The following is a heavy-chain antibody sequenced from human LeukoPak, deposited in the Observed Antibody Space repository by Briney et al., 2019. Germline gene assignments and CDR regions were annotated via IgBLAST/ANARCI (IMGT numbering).Heavy chain of an antibody. CDR2: INPNNGAT. CDR1: GYTFTGYY. D-gene: IGHD1-26*01. CDR3: TRESGSYHGNDY. Sequence: ASVKVSCKASGYTFTGYYMHWVRQAPGQGLEWMGRINPNNGATNYAQKLQGRVTITGDTSISTAYMELSSLRSDDTAVHYCTRESGSYHGNDYWGQGTLVTVSS. J-gene: IGHJ4*02. V-gene: IGHV1-2*06.